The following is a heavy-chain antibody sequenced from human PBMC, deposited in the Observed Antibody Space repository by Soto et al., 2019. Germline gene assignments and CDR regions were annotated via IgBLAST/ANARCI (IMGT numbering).Heavy chain of an antibody. J-gene: IGHJ5*02. D-gene: IGHD3-3*01. CDR3: ARGRDFWSGSYNWFDP. V-gene: IGHV1-69*13. Sequence: ASVKVSCKASGGTFSSYAISWVRQAPGQGLEWMGGIIPIFGTANYAQKFQGRVTITADESTSTAYMELSSLRSEDTAVYYCARGRDFWSGSYNWFDPCGQGTLVTVSS. CDR2: IIPIFGTA. CDR1: GGTFSSYA.